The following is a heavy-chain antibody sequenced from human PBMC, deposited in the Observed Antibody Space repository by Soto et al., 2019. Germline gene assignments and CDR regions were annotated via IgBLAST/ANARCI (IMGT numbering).Heavy chain of an antibody. Sequence: TLSLTCTVSGGSIISGDYYWSWIRQPPGKALEWLALIDWDDDKRYSPSLKSRLTITMDTSKNQVVLTMTNMDPVDTATYYCAHRIAAPGYFDYWSQGTLVTVSS. CDR2: IDWDDDK. D-gene: IGHD6-6*01. CDR1: GGSIISGDYY. V-gene: IGHV2-5*08. CDR3: AHRIAAPGYFDY. J-gene: IGHJ4*02.